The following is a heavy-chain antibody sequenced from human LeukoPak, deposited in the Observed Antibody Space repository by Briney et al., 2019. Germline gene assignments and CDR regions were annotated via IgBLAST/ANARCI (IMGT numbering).Heavy chain of an antibody. D-gene: IGHD4-11*01. J-gene: IGHJ5*02. V-gene: IGHV1-18*01. CDR2: IHIYRGNT. CDR1: DYSSTNYG. Sequence: RASVKVSCKASDYSSTNYGISWVRQAPGQGLEWMGWIHIYRGNTNYAQKFQGRVTMTTDTSTSTVYMEVRGLRSDDAAMYYCARDVGITVTDSFDPWGQGTLVTVSS. CDR3: ARDVGITVTDSFDP.